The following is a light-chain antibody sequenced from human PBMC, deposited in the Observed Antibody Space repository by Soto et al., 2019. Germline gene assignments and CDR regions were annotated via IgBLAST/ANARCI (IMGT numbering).Light chain of an antibody. CDR1: QSISSSY. CDR3: QQGHVTPPV. Sequence: DIQMTQSPSSLSASVGDGVTITCRASQSISSSYLSWYQQKPGKAPKLLIYASSTLQSGVPSRFSGSVSGTNFTLIINNLQPEDFATYYCQQGHVTPPVFCQGTQVEIK. CDR2: ASS. V-gene: IGKV1-39*01. J-gene: IGKJ1*01.